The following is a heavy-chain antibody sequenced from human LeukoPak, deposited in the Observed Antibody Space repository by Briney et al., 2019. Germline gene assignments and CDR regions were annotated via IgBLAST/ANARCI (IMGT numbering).Heavy chain of an antibody. J-gene: IGHJ4*02. V-gene: IGHV4-59*08. CDR2: IYYSGST. CDR3: ARHVRSGDTATFDY. Sequence: PSETLSLTCTVSGGSISSYYWSWIRQPPGKGLEWIGYIYYSGSTNYNPPLKSRVTISVDTSKNQFSLKLSSVTAADTAVYYCARHVRSGDTATFDYWGQGTLSPSPQ. CDR1: GGSISSYY. D-gene: IGHD7-27*01.